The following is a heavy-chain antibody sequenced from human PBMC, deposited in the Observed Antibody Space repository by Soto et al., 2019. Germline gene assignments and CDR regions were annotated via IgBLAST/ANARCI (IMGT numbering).Heavy chain of an antibody. CDR1: GGSISSYY. D-gene: IGHD3-9*01. CDR3: ARATFGDWLSFDY. CDR2: IYYSGST. J-gene: IGHJ4*02. Sequence: PSETLSLTCTVSGGSISSYYWSWIRQPPGKGLEWIGYIYYSGSTNYNPSLKSRVTISVDTSKNQFSLKLSSVTAADTAVYYCARATFGDWLSFDYWGQGTLVTVSS. V-gene: IGHV4-59*01.